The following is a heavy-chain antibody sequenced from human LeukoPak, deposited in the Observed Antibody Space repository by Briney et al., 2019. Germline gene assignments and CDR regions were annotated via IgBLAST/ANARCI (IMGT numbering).Heavy chain of an antibody. D-gene: IGHD3-3*01. J-gene: IGHJ6*02. CDR1: GDSFSSNSAA. CDR2: TYYRSKWYN. Sequence: SQTLSLTCAISGDSFSSNSAAWNWIRQSPSRGREWLGRTYYRSKWYNDYAVSVKSRITINPDTSKNQFSLQLNSVTPEDTAVYYCARLYYDFWRGFRYYYYGMDVWGQGTTVTVSS. V-gene: IGHV6-1*01. CDR3: ARLYYDFWRGFRYYYYGMDV.